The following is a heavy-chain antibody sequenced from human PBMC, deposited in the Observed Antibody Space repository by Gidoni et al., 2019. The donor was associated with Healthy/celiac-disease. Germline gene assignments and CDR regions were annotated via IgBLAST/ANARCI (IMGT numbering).Heavy chain of an antibody. V-gene: IGHV2-5*02. CDR3: ARIYCSGGSCYPYYFDY. CDR1: GFSLSTSGVG. J-gene: IGHJ4*02. CDR2: IYWDDDK. Sequence: QITLKESGPTLVKPTQTLTLTCTFSGFSLSTSGVGVGWIRQPPGKALEWLVLIYWDDDKRYSPSLKSRLTITKDTSKNQVVLTMTNMDPVDTATYYCARIYCSGGSCYPYYFDYWGQGTLVTVSS. D-gene: IGHD2-15*01.